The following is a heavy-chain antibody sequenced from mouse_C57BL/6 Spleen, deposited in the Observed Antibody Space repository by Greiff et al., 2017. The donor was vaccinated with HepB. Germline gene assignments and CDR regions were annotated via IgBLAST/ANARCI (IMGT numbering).Heavy chain of an antibody. CDR1: GYSFTGYY. CDR3: ARRDYDYEYYAMDY. D-gene: IGHD2-4*01. J-gene: IGHJ4*01. CDR2: INPSTGGT. V-gene: IGHV1-42*01. Sequence: EVQVVESGPELVKPGASVKISCKASGYSFTGYYMNWVKQSPEKSLEWIGEINPSTGGTTYNQKFKAKATLTVDKSSSTAYMQLKSLTSEDSAVYYCARRDYDYEYYAMDYWGQGTSVTVSS.